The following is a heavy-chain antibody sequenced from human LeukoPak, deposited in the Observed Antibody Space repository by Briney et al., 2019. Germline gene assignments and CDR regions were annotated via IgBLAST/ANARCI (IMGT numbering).Heavy chain of an antibody. V-gene: IGHV1-18*01. D-gene: IGHD6-19*01. CDR3: ARDSRIAVARYGVTGDY. Sequence: ASVQVSCKASGYTFTNWGIIWVRQPPGQGLEWMGWISGYSGNTNYGQKFQGRVTMTKDTSTNTVYMDLRSLRSDDTAVYYCARDSRIAVARYGVTGDYWGQGTLVTVSS. CDR2: ISGYSGNT. CDR1: GYTFTNWG. J-gene: IGHJ4*02.